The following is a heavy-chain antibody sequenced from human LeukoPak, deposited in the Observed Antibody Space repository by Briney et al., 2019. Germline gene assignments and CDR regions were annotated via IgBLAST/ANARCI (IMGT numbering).Heavy chain of an antibody. J-gene: IGHJ6*03. V-gene: IGHV4-61*09. Sequence: PSQTLSLTCTVSGGSISSGSYCWSWIRQPAGKGLEWIGHIHTSGNTNYNPSLKSRVTISVDTSKNQFSLQLSSVTAADTAVYYCARSVLWFGDLSSYYYYMDVWGKGTTVTISS. CDR1: GGSISSGSYC. D-gene: IGHD3-10*01. CDR3: ARSVLWFGDLSSYYYYMDV. CDR2: IHTSGNT.